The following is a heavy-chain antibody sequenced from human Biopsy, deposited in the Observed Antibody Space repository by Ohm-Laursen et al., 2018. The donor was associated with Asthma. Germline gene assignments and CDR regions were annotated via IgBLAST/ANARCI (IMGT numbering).Heavy chain of an antibody. V-gene: IGHV3-30*03. Sequence: SLRLSCAASGFTFSYYGMHWVRQAPGKGLEWVAVISYDGSNKYYADSVKGRFTISRDNSKNILSLQMNSLRPEDTAVYYCARDVVWFREVGGMDVWGQGTTVTVSS. CDR2: ISYDGSNK. D-gene: IGHD3-10*01. J-gene: IGHJ6*02. CDR1: GFTFSYYG. CDR3: ARDVVWFREVGGMDV.